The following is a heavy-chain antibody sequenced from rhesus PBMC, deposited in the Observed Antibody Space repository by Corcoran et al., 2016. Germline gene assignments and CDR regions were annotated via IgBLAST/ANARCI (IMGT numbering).Heavy chain of an antibody. J-gene: IGHJ4*01. Sequence: QLQLQESGPGLVKPSETLSLTCAVSGYSISSGYGWSWIRQPPGKGLEWFGYISYSGSTSYNPSLKSRVTISRDTSKNQFCLKLSSVTAADTAVYYCARDGAWTPRDYWGQGVLVTVSS. D-gene: IGHD1-44*02. CDR1: GYSISSGYG. CDR3: ARDGAWTPRDY. V-gene: IGHV4-122*02. CDR2: ISYSGST.